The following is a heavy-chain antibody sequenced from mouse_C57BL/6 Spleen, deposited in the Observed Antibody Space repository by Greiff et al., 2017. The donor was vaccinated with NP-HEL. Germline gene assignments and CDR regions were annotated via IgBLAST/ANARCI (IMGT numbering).Heavy chain of an antibody. V-gene: IGHV1-69*01. D-gene: IGHD2-10*02. Sequence: QVQLKQPGAELVMPGASVKLSCKASGYTFTSYWMHWVKQRPGQGLEWIGEIDPSDSYTNYNQKFKGKSTLTVDKSSSTAYMQLSSLTSEDSAVYYCARRYGNYGGYYAMDYWGQGTSVTVSS. CDR1: GYTFTSYW. J-gene: IGHJ4*01. CDR3: ARRYGNYGGYYAMDY. CDR2: IDPSDSYT.